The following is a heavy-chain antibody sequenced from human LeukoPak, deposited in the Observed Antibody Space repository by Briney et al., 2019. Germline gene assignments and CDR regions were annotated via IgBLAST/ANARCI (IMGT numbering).Heavy chain of an antibody. V-gene: IGHV3-30-3*02. CDR1: GFTFSSYA. D-gene: IGHD3-22*01. CDR3: AKWLSSGYSDY. J-gene: IGHJ4*02. Sequence: GGSLRLSCAASGFTFSSYAMHWVRQAPGKGLEWVAVISYDGSNKYYADSVKGRFTISRDKSKNTLYLQMNSLRAEDTAVYYCAKWLSSGYSDYWGQGTLVTVSS. CDR2: ISYDGSNK.